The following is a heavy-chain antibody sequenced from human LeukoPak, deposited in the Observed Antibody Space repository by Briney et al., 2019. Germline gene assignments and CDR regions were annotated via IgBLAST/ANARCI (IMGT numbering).Heavy chain of an antibody. CDR1: GDSISSYY. Sequence: SESLSLTCTVSGDSISSYYWSWIRQPPGKGLEGIGYIHTSGGTNDIPSLKGRVTISIDTSKNQFSLKLSSVTAADSAVYYCARLTRLSTSPDRYYLDYWGQGTLVTDSS. V-gene: IGHV4-4*09. CDR2: IHTSGGT. CDR3: ARLTRLSTSPDRYYLDY. J-gene: IGHJ4*02. D-gene: IGHD6-6*01.